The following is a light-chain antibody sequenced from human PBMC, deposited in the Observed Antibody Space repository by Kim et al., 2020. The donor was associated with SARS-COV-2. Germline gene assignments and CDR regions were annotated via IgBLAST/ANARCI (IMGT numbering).Light chain of an antibody. CDR3: GPCYDSILGVV. Sequence: QSVLTQPPSVSAAPGQKVTISCSGSSSNIGADYVVQWQQLPGTAATLLLYEDNEQRPGIPAGFSCANSGTTSTLRVTALHPGEEAVYYCGPCYDSILGVVFGGGTQLTVL. CDR1: SSNIGADY. V-gene: IGLV1-51*01. CDR2: EDN. J-gene: IGLJ2*01.